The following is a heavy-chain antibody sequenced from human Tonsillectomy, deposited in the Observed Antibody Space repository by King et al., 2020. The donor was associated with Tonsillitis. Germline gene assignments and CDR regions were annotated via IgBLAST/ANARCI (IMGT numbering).Heavy chain of an antibody. Sequence: VQLVESGGGLIQSGGSLRLSCAASGFXVSSNYMSWVRQAPGKGLEWVSIIYXSGXTYXAXSVKGRFTISRDDSKNTVFLQMNSLRAEDTAVYYCAGGXXXTXGXXSXXFDXXXXGTLXTXSS. CDR3: AGGXXXTXGXXSXXFDX. CDR1: GFXVSSNY. J-gene: IGHJ4*02. V-gene: IGHV3-53*01. CDR2: IYXSGXT.